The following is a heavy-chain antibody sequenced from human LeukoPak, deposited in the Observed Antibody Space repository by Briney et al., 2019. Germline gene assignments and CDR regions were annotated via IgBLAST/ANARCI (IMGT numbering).Heavy chain of an antibody. CDR3: AREIRLRNAFDI. Sequence: PSETLSLTCTVSGGSISSSSYYWGWIRQPPGKGLEWIGSIYYSGSTYYNPSLKSRVTISVDTSKNQFPLKLSSVTAADTAVYYCAREIRLRNAFDISGQRTMVTVSS. J-gene: IGHJ3*02. V-gene: IGHV4-39*06. CDR2: IYYSGST. D-gene: IGHD4-17*01. CDR1: GGSISSSSYY.